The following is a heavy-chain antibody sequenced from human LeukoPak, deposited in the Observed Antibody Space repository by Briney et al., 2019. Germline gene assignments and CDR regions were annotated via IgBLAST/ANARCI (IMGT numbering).Heavy chain of an antibody. J-gene: IGHJ4*02. D-gene: IGHD5-12*01. CDR1: GYTFTSYY. V-gene: IGHV1-46*01. Sequence: ASVKVSCKASGYTFTSYYVHWVRQAPGQGLEWMGIINPSGGSTSYAQKFQGRVTMTRDTSTSTVYMELSSLRSEDTAVYYCARDRVELMGNSGYERYFDYWGQGTLVTVSS. CDR3: ARDRVELMGNSGYERYFDY. CDR2: INPSGGST.